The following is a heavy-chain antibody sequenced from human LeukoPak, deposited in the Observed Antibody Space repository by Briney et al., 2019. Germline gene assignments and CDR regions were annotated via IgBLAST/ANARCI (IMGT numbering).Heavy chain of an antibody. CDR1: GFTFDDYG. J-gene: IGHJ4*02. D-gene: IGHD3-22*01. CDR3: ARDAYRVTYYYDSSGYYYPYYFDY. Sequence: PGGSLRLSRAASGFTFDDYGRSWVRQAPGKGLEWVSGINWNGGSTGYADSVKGRFTISRDNAKNSLYLQMNSLRAEDTALYYCARDAYRVTYYYDSSGYYYPYYFDYWGQGTLVTVSS. CDR2: INWNGGST. V-gene: IGHV3-20*04.